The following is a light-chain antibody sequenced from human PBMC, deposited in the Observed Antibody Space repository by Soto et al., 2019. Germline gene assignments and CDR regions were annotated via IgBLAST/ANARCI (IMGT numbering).Light chain of an antibody. J-gene: IGKJ2*01. CDR1: QSVSTRY. V-gene: IGKV3-20*01. CDR2: GAS. CDR3: QLYGSSPRYT. Sequence: EIVLTQSPGTLSLSPGERATLSCRASQSVSTRYLAWYRQKPGQAPRLLIYGASSRATGIPDRFSGSGSGTDFALSISRLEAEDSSVYYCQLYGSSPRYTFGQGNKLEIK.